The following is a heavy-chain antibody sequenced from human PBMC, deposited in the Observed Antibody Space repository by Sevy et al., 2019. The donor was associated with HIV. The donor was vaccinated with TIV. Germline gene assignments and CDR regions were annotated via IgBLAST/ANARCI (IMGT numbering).Heavy chain of an antibody. J-gene: IGHJ6*02. CDR2: IRSKAYGGTT. V-gene: IGHV3-49*03. CDR1: GFTFGDYA. Sequence: GGSLRLSCTASGFTFGDYAMSWFRQAPGKGLEWVGFIRSKAYGGTTEYAASVKGRFTISRDDSKSIAYLQMTSLKTEDTAVYYCTRADFWSNYYYGMDVWGQGTTVTVSS. D-gene: IGHD3-3*01. CDR3: TRADFWSNYYYGMDV.